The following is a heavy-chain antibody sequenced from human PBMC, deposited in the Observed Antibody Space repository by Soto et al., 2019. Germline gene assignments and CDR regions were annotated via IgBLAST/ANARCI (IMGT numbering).Heavy chain of an antibody. Sequence: QVQLVQSGAEVKKPGSSVKVSCKASGGTFSSYAISWVRQAPGQGLEWMGGIIPIFGTANSAQKFQGRVTITADESTSTAYMELSSRRCDDTAVYYCARERGGQDYDDSSCHHGYFQHWGQGTLVTVSS. CDR2: IIPIFGTA. J-gene: IGHJ1*01. V-gene: IGHV1-69*01. CDR3: ARERGGQDYDDSSCHHGYFQH. D-gene: IGHD3-22*01. CDR1: GGTFSSYA.